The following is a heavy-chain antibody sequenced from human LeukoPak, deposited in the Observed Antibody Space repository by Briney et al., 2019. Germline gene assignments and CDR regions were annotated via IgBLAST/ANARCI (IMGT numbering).Heavy chain of an antibody. D-gene: IGHD1-26*01. CDR2: ISIDGGIT. CDR1: GFTFTNYW. Sequence: GGSLRLSCAASGFTFTNYWMHWVRQVPGTGLLWVSHISIDGGITSYTDSVKGRFTISRDNAKNTVYLQMNSLRAEDTAVYYCAREEWELRAAYFDYWGQGVLVTVSS. V-gene: IGHV3-74*01. CDR3: AREEWELRAAYFDY. J-gene: IGHJ4*02.